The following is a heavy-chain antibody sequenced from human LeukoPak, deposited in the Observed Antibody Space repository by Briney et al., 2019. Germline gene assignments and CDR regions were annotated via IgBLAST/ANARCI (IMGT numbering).Heavy chain of an antibody. J-gene: IGHJ4*02. CDR3: ARAILNSNVLLWFGESVGPFDY. V-gene: IGHV1-69*13. D-gene: IGHD3-10*01. Sequence: SVKVSCKASGGTFSSYAISWVRQAPGQGLEWMGGIIPIFGTANYAQKFQGRVTITADESTSTAYMELRSLRSDDTAVYYCARAILNSNVLLWFGESVGPFDYWGQGTLVTVSS. CDR2: IIPIFGTA. CDR1: GGTFSSYA.